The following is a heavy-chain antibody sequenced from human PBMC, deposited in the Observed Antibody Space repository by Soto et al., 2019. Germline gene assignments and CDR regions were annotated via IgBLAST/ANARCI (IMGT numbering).Heavy chain of an antibody. V-gene: IGHV3-30-3*01. Sequence: QVQLVESGGGVVQPGRSLRLSCAASGFPFSTYAMHGSRQAPGKGLEWLALISYDGSNKYYADSVRGRFTISRDNSKNTLYLQINSLRAEETAVYYCARSRNWYFDLWGRGTLVTVSS. J-gene: IGHJ2*01. CDR1: GFPFSTYA. CDR3: ARSRNWYFDL. CDR2: ISYDGSNK.